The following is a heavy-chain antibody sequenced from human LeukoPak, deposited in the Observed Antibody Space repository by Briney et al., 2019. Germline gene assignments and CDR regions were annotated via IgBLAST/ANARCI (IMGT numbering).Heavy chain of an antibody. V-gene: IGHV3-30*03. CDR3: ARSLVGAGDDDY. CDR2: ISYDGSNK. CDR1: GFTFSSYG. D-gene: IGHD1-26*01. Sequence: GRSLRLSCAASGFTFSSYGMHWVRQAPGKGLEWVAVISYDGSNKYYADSVKGRFTISRDNSKNTLYLQMNSLRAEDTAVYYCARSLVGAGDDDYWGQGTMVTVSS. J-gene: IGHJ4*03.